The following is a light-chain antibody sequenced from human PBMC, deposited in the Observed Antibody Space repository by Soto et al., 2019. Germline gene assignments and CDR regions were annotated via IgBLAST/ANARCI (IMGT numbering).Light chain of an antibody. Sequence: EAVLTQSPATLSVSPGERATLSCRASQSVATNLAWYQQRPGQAPRLLIYGASKRAVGLPARFSGSGSGTEFTLTNTCLQSEGFAVYYCQQYNNWPQTF. CDR3: QQYNNWPQT. CDR1: QSVATN. CDR2: GAS. V-gene: IGKV3-15*01. J-gene: IGKJ1*01.